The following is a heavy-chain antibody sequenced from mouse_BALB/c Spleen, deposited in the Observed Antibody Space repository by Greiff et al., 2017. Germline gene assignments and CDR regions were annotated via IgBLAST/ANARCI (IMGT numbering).Heavy chain of an antibody. D-gene: IGHD1-1*01. CDR3: ARLIGYGGMDY. CDR1: GYSITSDYA. J-gene: IGHJ4*01. Sequence: EVQLQESGPGLVKPSQSLSLTCTVTGYSITSDYAWNWIRQFPVNTLEWMGYISYSGSTSYNPSLKSRISITRDTSKNQFFLQLNSVTTEDTATYYCARLIGYGGMDYWGQGTSVNVSS. CDR2: ISYSGST. V-gene: IGHV3-2*02.